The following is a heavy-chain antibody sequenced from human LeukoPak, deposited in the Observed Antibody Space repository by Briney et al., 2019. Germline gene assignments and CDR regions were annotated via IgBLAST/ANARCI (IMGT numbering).Heavy chain of an antibody. CDR2: ISVGGGST. Sequence: GGSLRLSCAASGSTFSSYAMSWVRQAQGKGLEYVSTISVGGGSTFYADSMKGRSTISRDNSRSTVYLQMNSLRGEDTAVYYCARGGGLLWLGEFPNCFDTWGQGTLVTVSS. CDR1: GSTFSSYA. J-gene: IGHJ5*02. CDR3: ARGGGLLWLGEFPNCFDT. D-gene: IGHD3-10*01. V-gene: IGHV3-23*01.